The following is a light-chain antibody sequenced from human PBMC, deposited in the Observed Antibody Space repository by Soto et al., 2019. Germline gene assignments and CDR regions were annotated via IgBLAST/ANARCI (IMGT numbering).Light chain of an antibody. J-gene: IGLJ3*02. CDR2: TTN. V-gene: IGLV7-43*01. CDR1: TGAVTSGNY. CDR3: LLYYGGAQLV. Sequence: QAVVTQEPSLTVSPGGTVTLTCASSTGAVTSGNYPSWFRQRPGQAPRTLVYTTNSKHSWTPARFSGSLLGDKAALTVSGVQPEDEADYYCLLYYGGAQLVFGGGTKLTVL.